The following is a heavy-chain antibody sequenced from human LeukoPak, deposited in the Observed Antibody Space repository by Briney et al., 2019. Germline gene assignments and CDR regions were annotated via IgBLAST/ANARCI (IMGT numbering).Heavy chain of an antibody. J-gene: IGHJ5*02. D-gene: IGHD3-3*01. V-gene: IGHV3-48*03. Sequence: PGGSLRLSCAASGFTFSSYEMNWVRQAPGKGLEWGSYISSSGSTIYYADSVKGRFTISRDNAKNSLYLQMNSLRAEDTAVYYCARALGWSGYPNWFDPWGQGTLVTVSS. CDR2: ISSSGSTI. CDR3: ARALGWSGYPNWFDP. CDR1: GFTFSSYE.